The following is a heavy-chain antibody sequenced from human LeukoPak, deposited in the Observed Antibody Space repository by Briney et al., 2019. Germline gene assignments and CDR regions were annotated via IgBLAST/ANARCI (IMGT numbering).Heavy chain of an antibody. CDR3: APYSSSLTALTFDY. Sequence: GGSLRLSCAASGFTFSSYAMSWVRQAPGKGLEWVSAISGSGGSTYYADSVKGRFTISRDNSKNTLYLQMNSLRAEDTAVYYCAPYSSSLTALTFDYWGQGTLVTVSS. D-gene: IGHD6-13*01. J-gene: IGHJ4*02. V-gene: IGHV3-23*01. CDR2: ISGSGGST. CDR1: GFTFSSYA.